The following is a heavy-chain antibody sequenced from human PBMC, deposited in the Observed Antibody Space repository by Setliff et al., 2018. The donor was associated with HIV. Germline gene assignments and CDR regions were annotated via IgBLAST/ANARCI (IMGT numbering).Heavy chain of an antibody. CDR2: IKSKTDGGTT. D-gene: IGHD2-2*03. J-gene: IGHJ3*02. CDR3: TTGVGIGDFDAFDI. CDR1: GLTFSNAW. Sequence: KPGGSLRLSCAASGLTFSNAWMSWVRQAPGKGLEWVGRIKSKTDGGTTDYAAPVKGRFTISRDDSKNTLYLQMNSLKTEDTAVYYCTTGVGIGDFDAFDIWGQGTMVTVSS. V-gene: IGHV3-15*01.